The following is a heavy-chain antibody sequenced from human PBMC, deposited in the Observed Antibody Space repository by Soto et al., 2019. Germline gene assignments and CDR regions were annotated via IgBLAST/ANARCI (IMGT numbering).Heavy chain of an antibody. Sequence: SQTLSLTCAISGDSVSSNSAAWNWIRQSPSRGLEWLGRTYYRSKWYNDYAVSVKSRITINPDTSKNQFSLQLSSVTPEDTAVYYCARSTTGDPLEYYYYGMDVWGQGTTVTVSS. J-gene: IGHJ6*02. V-gene: IGHV6-1*01. CDR1: GDSVSSNSAA. D-gene: IGHD7-27*01. CDR3: ARSTTGDPLEYYYYGMDV. CDR2: TYYRSKWYN.